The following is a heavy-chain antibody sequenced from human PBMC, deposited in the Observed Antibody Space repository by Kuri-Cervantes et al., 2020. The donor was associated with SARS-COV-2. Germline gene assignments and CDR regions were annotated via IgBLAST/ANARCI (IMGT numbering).Heavy chain of an antibody. CDR1: GGSIGSYY. V-gene: IGHV4-4*07. Sequence: SETLSLTCTVSGGSIGSYYWSWIRQPAGKGLEWIGRIYTSGSTNYNPSLKSRVTMSVDTSKNQFSLKLSSVTAADTAVYYCARPGGSYQGLWFDPWGQGTLVTVSS. CDR2: IYTSGST. CDR3: ARPGGSYQGLWFDP. D-gene: IGHD1-26*01. J-gene: IGHJ5*02.